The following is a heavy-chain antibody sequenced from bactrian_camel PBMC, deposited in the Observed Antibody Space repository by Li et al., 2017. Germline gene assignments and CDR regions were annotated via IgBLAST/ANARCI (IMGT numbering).Heavy chain of an antibody. D-gene: IGHD2*01. CDR1: GFTFSNYH. V-gene: IGHV3S40*01. J-gene: IGHJ4*01. Sequence: VQLVESGGGLVQPGGSLRLSCAASGFTFSNYHMSWVRQAPGKGLEWISGINGGSDSMYYAGSVKGRFTISRDNAKNTLYLQMNGLKPEDTAMYYCAADRAWVTLQRGRGAYWGQGTQVTV. CDR2: INGGSDSM. CDR3: AADRAWVTLQRGRGAY.